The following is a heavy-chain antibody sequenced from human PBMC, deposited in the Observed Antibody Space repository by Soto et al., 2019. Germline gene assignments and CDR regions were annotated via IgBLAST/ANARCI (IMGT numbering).Heavy chain of an antibody. V-gene: IGHV3-7*01. CDR2: IKDDGSEI. D-gene: IGHD1-1*01. CDR3: VRDHDLYVRHFRN. Sequence: EVQLVESGGGLVQPGGSLRLSCAASGFIFSTSWMTWVRQAPGKGLEWVANIKDDGSEIYYVASVRGRFTISRDNARSTLYLQMTNLRAEDTAHYYCVRDHDLYVRHFRNWGQGTLVTVSS. J-gene: IGHJ1*01. CDR1: GFIFSTSW.